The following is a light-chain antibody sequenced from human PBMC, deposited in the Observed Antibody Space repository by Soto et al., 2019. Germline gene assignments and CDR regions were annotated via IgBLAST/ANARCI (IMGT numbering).Light chain of an antibody. CDR1: SSNIGAGYD. Sequence: QSVLTQPPSVSGAPGQRVTISCTGSSSNIGAGYDVHWYQQLPGTAPKLLIYGNYNRPSGVPDRFSGSRSGTSASLAITGLQAEDEADYYCQSYDSNLSGFYVFGTGTKLTVL. CDR3: QSYDSNLSGFYV. CDR2: GNY. J-gene: IGLJ1*01. V-gene: IGLV1-40*01.